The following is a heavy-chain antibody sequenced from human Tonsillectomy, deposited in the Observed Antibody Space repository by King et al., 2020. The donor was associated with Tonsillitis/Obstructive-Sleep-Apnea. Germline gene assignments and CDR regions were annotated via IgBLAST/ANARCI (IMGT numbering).Heavy chain of an antibody. CDR3: ARLGELYYYMDV. D-gene: IGHD1-26*01. CDR1: GDSISSSSYY. Sequence: LQLQESGPGLVKPSETLSLTCTVSGDSISSSSYYWGWIRQPPGKGLEWIGTIYYSGSTYYNPSLKSRVTISVDTSQNQFSLKLSSVTAADTAVYYCARLGELYYYMDVWGKGTTVTVSS. CDR2: IYYSGST. V-gene: IGHV4-39*01. J-gene: IGHJ6*03.